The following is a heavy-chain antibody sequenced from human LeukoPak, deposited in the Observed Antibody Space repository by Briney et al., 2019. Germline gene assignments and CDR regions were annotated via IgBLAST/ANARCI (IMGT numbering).Heavy chain of an antibody. CDR1: GFTFSNYW. Sequence: GGSLRLSCVASGFTFSNYWMAWVRQAPGKGLEWVANTNRDGSEKYYVDSVKGRFTISRDNAKNSVYLQINSLRAEDTAEYYCVGSIFDIWGQGTLVTVSS. CDR2: TNRDGSEK. CDR3: VGSIFDI. V-gene: IGHV3-7*03. J-gene: IGHJ3*02. D-gene: IGHD6-13*01.